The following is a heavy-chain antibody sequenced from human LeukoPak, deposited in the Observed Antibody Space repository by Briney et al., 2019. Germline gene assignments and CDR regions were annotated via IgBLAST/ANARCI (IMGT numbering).Heavy chain of an antibody. J-gene: IGHJ3*02. V-gene: IGHV3-21*01. Sequence: PGGSLRLSCAASGFTFSSYSMNWVRQAPGKGLEWVSSISSSSSYIYYADSVKGRFTISRDNAKNPLYLQMNSLRAEDTAVYYCARGGPYYDSSGYYRNHDAFDIWGQGTMVTVSS. D-gene: IGHD3-22*01. CDR1: GFTFSSYS. CDR3: ARGGPYYDSSGYYRNHDAFDI. CDR2: ISSSSSYI.